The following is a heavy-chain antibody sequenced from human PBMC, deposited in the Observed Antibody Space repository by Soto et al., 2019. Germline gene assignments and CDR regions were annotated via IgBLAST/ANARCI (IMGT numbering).Heavy chain of an antibody. CDR2: INPNSGGT. V-gene: IGHV1-2*04. Sequence: GASVKVSCKASGYTFTGYYMHWVRQAPGQGLEWMGWINPNSGGTNYAQKFQGWVTMTRDTSISTAYMELSRLRSDDTAVYYCARDRDFPAGAGGMDVWGQGTTVTVSS. CDR3: ARDRDFPAGAGGMDV. D-gene: IGHD3-9*01. J-gene: IGHJ6*02. CDR1: GYTFTGYY.